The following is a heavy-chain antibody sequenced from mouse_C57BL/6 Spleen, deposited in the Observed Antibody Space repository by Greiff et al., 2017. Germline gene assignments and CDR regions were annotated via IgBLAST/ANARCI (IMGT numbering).Heavy chain of an antibody. Sequence: QVQLKESGAELVRPGASVTLSCKASGYTFTDYEMHWVKQTPVHGLEWIGAIDPETGGTAYNQKFKGKAILTADKSSSTAYMELRSLTSEDSAVYYCTRSGSNYDYFDYWGQGTTLTVSS. J-gene: IGHJ2*01. CDR3: TRSGSNYDYFDY. D-gene: IGHD1-1*01. CDR2: IDPETGGT. CDR1: GYTFTDYE. V-gene: IGHV1-15*01.